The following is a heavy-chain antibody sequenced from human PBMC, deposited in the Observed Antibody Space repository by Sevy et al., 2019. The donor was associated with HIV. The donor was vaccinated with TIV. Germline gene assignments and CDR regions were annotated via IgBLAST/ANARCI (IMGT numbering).Heavy chain of an antibody. CDR3: ATHGIAAAGTYEEEFDY. CDR1: GGSISSSRYY. V-gene: IGHV4-39*01. CDR2: IYYSGST. J-gene: IGHJ4*02. Sequence: SETLSLTCTVSGGSISSSRYYWGWIRQPPGKGLEWIGSIYYSGSTYYNPSLKSRVNISVDTSKNQFSLKLSSVTAADTAVYYCATHGIAAAGTYEEEFDYWGQGTLVTVSS. D-gene: IGHD6-13*01.